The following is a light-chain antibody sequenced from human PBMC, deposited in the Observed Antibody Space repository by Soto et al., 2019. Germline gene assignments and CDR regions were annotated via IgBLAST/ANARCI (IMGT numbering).Light chain of an antibody. Sequence: EIVLTQSPATLSLSPGERATLSCRASPSVSSYLAWYQQKAGQAPRLLIYDASNRATGLPARFSGSGSGTDFTLTISSLEPEDFAVYYCQQRSNWPWTFGQGTKVEIK. CDR1: PSVSSY. CDR3: QQRSNWPWT. J-gene: IGKJ1*01. V-gene: IGKV3-11*01. CDR2: DAS.